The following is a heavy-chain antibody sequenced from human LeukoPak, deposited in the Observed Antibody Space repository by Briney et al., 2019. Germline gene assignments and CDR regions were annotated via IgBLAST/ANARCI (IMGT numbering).Heavy chain of an antibody. J-gene: IGHJ4*02. D-gene: IGHD2-2*01. Sequence: SETLSLTCAVYGGSFSGYYWSWIRQAPGKGLEWIGEINHSGSTNYNPSLKSRVTISVDTSKNQFSLKLSSVTAADTAVYYCARGLGYCSSTSCPTFDYWGQGTLVNVSS. V-gene: IGHV4-34*01. CDR1: GGSFSGYY. CDR3: ARGLGYCSSTSCPTFDY. CDR2: INHSGST.